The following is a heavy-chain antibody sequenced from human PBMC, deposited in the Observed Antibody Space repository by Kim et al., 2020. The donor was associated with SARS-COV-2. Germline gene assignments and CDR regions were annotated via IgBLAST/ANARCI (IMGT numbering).Heavy chain of an antibody. D-gene: IGHD3-10*01. CDR3: ARRGEDGSGSYYFDY. J-gene: IGHJ4*02. V-gene: IGHV4-39*01. Sequence: PSLKSRVTISVDTSKNQFSLKLSSVTAADTAVYYCARRGEDGSGSYYFDYWGQGTLVTVSS.